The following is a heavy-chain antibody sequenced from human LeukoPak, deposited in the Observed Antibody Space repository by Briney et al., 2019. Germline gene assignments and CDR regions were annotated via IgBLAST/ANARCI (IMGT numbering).Heavy chain of an antibody. CDR3: AREPLTQDYYGSGSAFDY. D-gene: IGHD3-10*01. J-gene: IGHJ4*02. CDR1: GFTFSSYA. CDR2: ISYDGSNK. V-gene: IGHV3-30-3*01. Sequence: PGGSLRLSCAASGFTFSSYAMHWVRQAPGKGLEWVAVISYDGSNKYYADSVKGRFTISRDNSKNTLYLQMNSLRAEDTAVYYCAREPLTQDYYGSGSAFDYWGQGTLVTVSS.